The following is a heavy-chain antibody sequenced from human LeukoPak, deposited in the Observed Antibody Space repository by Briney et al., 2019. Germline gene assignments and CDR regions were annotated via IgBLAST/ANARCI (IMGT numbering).Heavy chain of an antibody. CDR1: GGSISSYY. D-gene: IGHD6-13*01. CDR2: IYYSGST. Sequence: SETLSLTCTVSGGSISSYYWSWIRQPPGKGLEWIGYIYYSGSTNYNPSLKSRVTISVDTSKNQFSLNLSSVTAADTAMYYCARISSSNWYNERGAFDVWGQGTMVTVSS. V-gene: IGHV4-59*01. CDR3: ARISSSNWYNERGAFDV. J-gene: IGHJ3*01.